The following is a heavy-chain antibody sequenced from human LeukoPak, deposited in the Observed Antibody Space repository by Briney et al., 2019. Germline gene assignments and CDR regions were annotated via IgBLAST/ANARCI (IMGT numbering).Heavy chain of an antibody. Sequence: SETLSLTCTVSGGSISSYYWSWIRQPPGKGLEWIGYIYTSGSTNYNPSLKSRVTISVDTSKNQFSLKLSSVTAADTAVYYCVRHEGPSSGWYDYYYYMDVWGKGTTVTVSS. D-gene: IGHD6-19*01. CDR2: IYTSGST. V-gene: IGHV4-4*09. CDR3: VRHEGPSSGWYDYYYYMDV. J-gene: IGHJ6*03. CDR1: GGSISSYY.